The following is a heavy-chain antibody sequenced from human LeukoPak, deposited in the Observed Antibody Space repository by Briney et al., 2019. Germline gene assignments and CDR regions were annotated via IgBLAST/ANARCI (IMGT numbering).Heavy chain of an antibody. J-gene: IGHJ4*02. Sequence: GGSLRLSYAASGFTFSSYGMHWVRQAPGKGLEWVAVISYDGSNKYYADSVKGRFTISRDNSKNTLYLQMNSLRAEDTAVYYCAKGLPYCSGGSCYLGTLIDYWGQGTLVTVSS. CDR3: AKGLPYCSGGSCYLGTLIDY. D-gene: IGHD2-15*01. CDR2: ISYDGSNK. CDR1: GFTFSSYG. V-gene: IGHV3-30*18.